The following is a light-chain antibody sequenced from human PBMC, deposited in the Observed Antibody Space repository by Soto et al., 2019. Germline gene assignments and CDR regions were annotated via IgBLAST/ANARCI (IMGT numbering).Light chain of an antibody. J-gene: IGLJ1*01. CDR3: SSYSSSATPYV. CDR2: DVN. V-gene: IGLV2-14*01. Sequence: QSALAQPASMSGSPGQSITISCTGSSSDIGAYNYVSWYQHHPGKAPKLIIYDVNTRPSGASDRFSGSKSGNAAFLTISGLQAEDEADYYCSSYSSSATPYVFGTGTKVTVL. CDR1: SSDIGAYNY.